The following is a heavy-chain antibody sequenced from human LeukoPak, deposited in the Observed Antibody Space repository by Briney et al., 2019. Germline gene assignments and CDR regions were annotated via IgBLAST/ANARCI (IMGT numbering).Heavy chain of an antibody. Sequence: PSETLSLTCTVSGGSISSYYWSWIRQPPGKGLEWIGSIYYSGSTYYNPSLKSRVTISVDTSKNQFSLKLSSVTAADTAVYYCARVARRGDFDAFDIWGQGTMVTVSS. CDR1: GGSISSYY. J-gene: IGHJ3*02. CDR2: IYYSGST. CDR3: ARVARRGDFDAFDI. D-gene: IGHD2-21*02. V-gene: IGHV4-59*12.